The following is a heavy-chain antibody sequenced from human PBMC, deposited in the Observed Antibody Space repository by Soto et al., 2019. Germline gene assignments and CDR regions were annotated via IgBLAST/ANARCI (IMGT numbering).Heavy chain of an antibody. CDR2: ISSSGSTI. CDR3: ARDRYDYIWGSYRCFDY. D-gene: IGHD3-16*02. J-gene: IGHJ4*02. V-gene: IGHV3-11*01. Sequence: QVQLVESGGGLVKPGGSLRLSCAASGFTFSDYYMSWIRQAPGKGLEWVSYISSSGSTIYYADSVKGRFTISRDNAKNSLYLQINSLGAEDTAVYYCARDRYDYIWGSYRCFDYWGQGTLVTVSS. CDR1: GFTFSDYY.